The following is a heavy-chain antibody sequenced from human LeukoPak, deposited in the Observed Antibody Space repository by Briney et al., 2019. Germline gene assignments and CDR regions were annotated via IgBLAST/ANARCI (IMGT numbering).Heavy chain of an antibody. V-gene: IGHV4-34*01. CDR1: GGSFSGYY. J-gene: IGHJ4*02. Sequence: SETLSLTCAVYGGSFSGYYWSWIRQPPGKGLEWIGEINHSGSTNYNPSLKSRVTISVDTSRNQFSLKLSSVTAADTAMYYCARQEDSSGYSFDYWGQGTLVTVSS. CDR3: ARQEDSSGYSFDY. CDR2: INHSGST. D-gene: IGHD3-22*01.